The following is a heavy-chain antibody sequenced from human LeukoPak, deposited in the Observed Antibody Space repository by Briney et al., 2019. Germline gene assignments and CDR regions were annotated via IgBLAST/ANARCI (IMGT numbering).Heavy chain of an antibody. V-gene: IGHV3-30*02. J-gene: IGHJ4*02. CDR2: IRYDGSNK. CDR1: GFTFSSYG. CDR3: AKGYCSSTSCYSPTYFDY. D-gene: IGHD2-2*01. Sequence: GGSLRLSCAASGFTFSSYGMHWVRQAPGKGLEWVAFIRYDGSNKYYADSVKGRFTISRDNSKNTLYLQMNSLRAEDTAVYYCAKGYCSSTSCYSPTYFDYWGQGTLVTDSS.